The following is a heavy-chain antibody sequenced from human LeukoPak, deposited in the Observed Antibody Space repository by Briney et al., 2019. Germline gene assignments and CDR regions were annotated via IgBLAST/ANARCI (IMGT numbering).Heavy chain of an antibody. J-gene: IGHJ4*02. V-gene: IGHV3-30-3*01. CDR3: AKDLVPAVPLNYFDY. D-gene: IGHD2-2*01. CDR1: GFDFINFH. Sequence: GGSLRLSCAASGFDFINFHIHWVRQAPGKGLEWLAFVSKDGNNIYYADSVKGRFTISRDNSKSTLYLQMNSLRAEDTAVYYCAKDLVPAVPLNYFDYWGQGTLVTVSS. CDR2: VSKDGNNI.